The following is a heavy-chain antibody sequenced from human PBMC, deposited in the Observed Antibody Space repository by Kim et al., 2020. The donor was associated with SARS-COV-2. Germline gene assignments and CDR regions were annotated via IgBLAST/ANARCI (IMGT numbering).Heavy chain of an antibody. D-gene: IGHD4-4*01. CDR2: IFRGGST. CDR3: ARDPVGDGYSFFYY. Sequence: GGSLRLSCAVSGLTVTSNHMTWIRQAPGRGLELVSVIFRGGSTYYAASVQGRFTISRDYYKNTLSLQMNSLRAEDTAIYYCARDPVGDGYSFFYYWCQGT. V-gene: IGHV3-53*01. J-gene: IGHJ4*02. CDR1: GLTVTSNH.